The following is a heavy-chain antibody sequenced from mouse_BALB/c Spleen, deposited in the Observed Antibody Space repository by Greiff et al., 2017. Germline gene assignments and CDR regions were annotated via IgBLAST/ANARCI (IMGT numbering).Heavy chain of an antibody. J-gene: IGHJ3*01. Sequence: DVMLVESGGGLVKPGGSLKLSCAASGFTFSSYTMSWVRQTPEKRLEWVATISSGGGNTYYPDSVKGRFTISRDNAKNNLYLQMSSLRSEDTALYYCARSPYDYWFAYWGQGTLVTVSA. CDR3: ARSPYDYWFAY. V-gene: IGHV5-9*03. CDR2: ISSGGGNT. CDR1: GFTFSSYT. D-gene: IGHD2-4*01.